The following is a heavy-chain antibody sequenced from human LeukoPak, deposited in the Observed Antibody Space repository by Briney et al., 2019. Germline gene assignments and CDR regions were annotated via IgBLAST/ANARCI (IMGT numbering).Heavy chain of an antibody. J-gene: IGHJ6*02. CDR3: ATQLGHGYYYYGMDV. CDR2: INHSGST. V-gene: IGHV4-34*01. Sequence: SETLSLTCAVYGGSFSGYYWSWIRQPPGKGLEWIGEINHSGSTNYNPSLKSRVTISVDTSKNQFSLKLSSVTAADTAVYYCATQLGHGYYYYGMDVWGQGTTVTVSS. D-gene: IGHD3-16*01. CDR1: GGSFSGYY.